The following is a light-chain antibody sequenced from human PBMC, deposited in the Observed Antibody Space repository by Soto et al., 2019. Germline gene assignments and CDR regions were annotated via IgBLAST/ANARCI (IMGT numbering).Light chain of an antibody. CDR2: EVS. CDR3: NSYTSSSTLYV. CDR1: SSNIGTYNY. Sequence: QSALTQPASVSGSPGQSITNSCTGTSSNIGTYNYVSWYQQHPGKAPKLMLYEVSNRPSGVSNRFFGSKSGNTASLTISGLQAEDEADYFCNSYTSSSTLYVFGTGTKLTVL. V-gene: IGLV2-14*01. J-gene: IGLJ1*01.